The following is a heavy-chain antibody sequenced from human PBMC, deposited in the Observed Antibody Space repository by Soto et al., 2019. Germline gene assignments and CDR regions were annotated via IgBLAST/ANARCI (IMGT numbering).Heavy chain of an antibody. Sequence: QVQLQESGPGLVKPSQTLSLTCTVSGGSISSGGYYWSWIRQHPGKGLEWIGYIYYSGSTYYNPSLKSRVTISVDTSKNQFSLKLSSVTAADTAVYYCARETLYGSGSYPYHYYYYYGMDVWGQGTTVTVSS. CDR2: IYYSGST. D-gene: IGHD3-10*01. CDR3: ARETLYGSGSYPYHYYYYYGMDV. J-gene: IGHJ6*02. V-gene: IGHV4-31*03. CDR1: GGSISSGGYY.